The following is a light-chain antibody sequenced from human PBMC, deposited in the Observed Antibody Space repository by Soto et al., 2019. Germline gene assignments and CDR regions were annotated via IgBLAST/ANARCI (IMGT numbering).Light chain of an antibody. V-gene: IGLV1-44*01. J-gene: IGLJ2*01. CDR1: SSNIGSNP. CDR3: AAWDDSLNGLV. Sequence: QLVLTQPPSASGTPGQRVTISCSGSSSNIGSNPVNWYQQLPGTAPKLLMYSNNQRPSGVPDRFSGSKSGTSASLAISGLQSEDEAEFYCAAWDDSLNGLVFGGGTKVTVL. CDR2: SNN.